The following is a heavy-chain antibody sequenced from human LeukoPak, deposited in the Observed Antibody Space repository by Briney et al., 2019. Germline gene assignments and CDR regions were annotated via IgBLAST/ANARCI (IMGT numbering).Heavy chain of an antibody. CDR2: INPSGGST. Sequence: ASVKVSCKASGYTFTSYYMHWVRQAPGQGLEWMGIINPSGGSTSYAQKFQGRVTMTRGTSTSTVYMELSSLRSEDTAVYYCASTSSGWSPGDYWGQGTLVTVSS. D-gene: IGHD6-19*01. J-gene: IGHJ4*02. CDR3: ASTSSGWSPGDY. V-gene: IGHV1-46*01. CDR1: GYTFTSYY.